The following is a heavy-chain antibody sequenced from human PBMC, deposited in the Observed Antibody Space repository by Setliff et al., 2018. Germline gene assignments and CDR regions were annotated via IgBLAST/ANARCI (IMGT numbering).Heavy chain of an antibody. Sequence: ASVKVSCKASGYTFTSYDINWVRQATGQGLEWMGWMSPNSGNTGYAQKFQGRVTMTRNTSISTAYMELSSLRSEDTAVYYCARECYSSSWYGDYYYYYGMDVWGQGTTVTVS. CDR2: MSPNSGNT. J-gene: IGHJ6*02. CDR1: GYTFTSYD. D-gene: IGHD6-13*01. CDR3: ARECYSSSWYGDYYYYYGMDV. V-gene: IGHV1-8*02.